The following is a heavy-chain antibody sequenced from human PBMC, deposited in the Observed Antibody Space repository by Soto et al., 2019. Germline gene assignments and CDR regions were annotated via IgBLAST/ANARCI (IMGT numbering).Heavy chain of an antibody. CDR3: ARGVVGASPPDAFDI. J-gene: IGHJ3*02. D-gene: IGHD1-26*01. CDR2: IYYSGST. Sequence: QVQLQESGPGLVKPSETLSLTCTVSGGSISSYYWSWIRQPPGKGLEWIGYIYYSGSTNYNPSLTSRVTISVDTSKNQFSLKLSSVTAADTAVYYCARGVVGASPPDAFDIWGQGTMVTVSS. V-gene: IGHV4-59*08. CDR1: GGSISSYY.